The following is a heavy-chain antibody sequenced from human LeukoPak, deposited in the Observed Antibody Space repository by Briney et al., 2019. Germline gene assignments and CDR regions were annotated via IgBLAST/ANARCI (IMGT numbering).Heavy chain of an antibody. Sequence: GGSLRLSCAASGFTFDDYGMSWVRQAPGKGLEWVSGINWNGGSTGYADSVKGRFTISRDNAKNSLYLQMNSLRAEDTALYHCARDIKMGYDILTGYYKPPEGFDPWGQGTLVTVSS. CDR1: GFTFDDYG. D-gene: IGHD3-9*01. J-gene: IGHJ5*02. CDR2: INWNGGST. V-gene: IGHV3-20*01. CDR3: ARDIKMGYDILTGYYKPPEGFDP.